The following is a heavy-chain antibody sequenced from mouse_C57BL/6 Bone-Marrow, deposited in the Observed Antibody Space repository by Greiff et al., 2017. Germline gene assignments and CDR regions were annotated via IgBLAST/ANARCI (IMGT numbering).Heavy chain of an antibody. J-gene: IGHJ1*03. CDR1: GYTFTSYW. CDR2: IYPGSGGT. D-gene: IGHD1-1*01. CDR3: ARTPPITTVVARYWYFDV. V-gene: IGHV1-55*01. Sequence: QVQLQQPGAELVKPGASVKMSCKASGYTFTSYWITWVKQRPGQGLEWIGDIYPGSGGTNYNEKFKSKATLTVNPSSSAAYMQLSSLTSADSAVYYCARTPPITTVVARYWYFDVWGTGTTVTVSS.